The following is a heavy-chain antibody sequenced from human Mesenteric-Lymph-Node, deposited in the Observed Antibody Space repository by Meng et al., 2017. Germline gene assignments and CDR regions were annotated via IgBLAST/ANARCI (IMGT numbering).Heavy chain of an antibody. J-gene: IGHJ4*02. Sequence: QVHLQESGPGLVKPAQTLSLTCTVSGGSVSSGGYYWTWIRQHPGKGLEWFGHIYYSGSTFYNPFLKRRVIISIDTSKNQFSLNLRSVTAADTAVYYCARVSSGWDYFDYWGQGTLVTVSS. V-gene: IGHV4-31*03. CDR1: GGSVSSGGYY. D-gene: IGHD6-19*01. CDR3: ARVSSGWDYFDY. CDR2: IYYSGST.